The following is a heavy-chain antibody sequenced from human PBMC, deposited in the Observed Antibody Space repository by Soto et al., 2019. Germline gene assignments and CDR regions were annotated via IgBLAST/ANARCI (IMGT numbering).Heavy chain of an antibody. J-gene: IGHJ4*02. CDR3: ARAFSSSGWSLDYFDY. CDR2: INHSGST. V-gene: IGHV4-34*01. Sequence: SETLSLTCAVYGGSFSGYYWSWIRQPPGKGLEWIGEINHSGSTNYNPSLKSRVTTSVDTSKNQFSLKLSSVTAADTAVYYCARAFSSSGWSLDYFDYWGQGTLVTVSS. CDR1: GGSFSGYY. D-gene: IGHD6-19*01.